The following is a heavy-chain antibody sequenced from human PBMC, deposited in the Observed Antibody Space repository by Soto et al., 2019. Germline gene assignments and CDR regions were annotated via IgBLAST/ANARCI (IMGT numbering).Heavy chain of an antibody. CDR2: ISAYNCNT. CDR1: GYTXTNYG. Sequence: SXKVSFRASGYTXTNYGISLVRQAPGQGLEWMGWISAYNCNTNYAKNLQGRVTMTTDTSKRTAYMELRSLRSDYTDVYYCARVDVLRFLEWLIWGQGTLGTVS. CDR3: ARVDVLRFLEWLI. J-gene: IGHJ4*02. D-gene: IGHD3-3*01. V-gene: IGHV1-18*04.